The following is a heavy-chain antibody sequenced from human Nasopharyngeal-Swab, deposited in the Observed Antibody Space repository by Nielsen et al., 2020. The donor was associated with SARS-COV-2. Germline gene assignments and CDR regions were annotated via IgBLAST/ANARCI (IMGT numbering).Heavy chain of an antibody. CDR3: ARDPRAGQTHPPEVPSWFDP. J-gene: IGHJ5*02. CDR1: GFTFSSYA. Sequence: GESLKISCAASGFTFSSYAMHWVRQAPGKGLEWVAVISYDGSNKYYADSVKGRFTISRDNSKNTLYLQMNSLRAEDTAAYYCARDPRAGQTHPPEVPSWFDPWGQGTLVTVSS. V-gene: IGHV3-30*04. CDR2: ISYDGSNK. D-gene: IGHD6-19*01.